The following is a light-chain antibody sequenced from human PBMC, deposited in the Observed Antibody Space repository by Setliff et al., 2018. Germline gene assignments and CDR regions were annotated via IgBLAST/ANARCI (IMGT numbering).Light chain of an antibody. J-gene: IGLJ1*01. V-gene: IGLV2-14*03. CDR3: SSYTSSSIFYV. Sequence: QSALAQPASVSGSPGQSITISCTGTSSDVGGYNSVSWYQQHPGKAPKLMIYDVSNRPSGVSNRFSGSKSGNTASLTISGLQAGDEADYYCSSYTSSSIFYVFGTGTKVTVL. CDR2: DVS. CDR1: SSDVGGYNS.